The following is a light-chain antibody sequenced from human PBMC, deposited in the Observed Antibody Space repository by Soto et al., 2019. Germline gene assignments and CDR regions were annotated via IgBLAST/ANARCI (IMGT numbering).Light chain of an antibody. J-gene: IGKJ1*01. CDR2: GAS. Sequence: TVMTQSPATLSVSPGERATLSCRASQSVTNNLAWYQQKPGQPPRLLIYGASIRATDIPARFSGSGSGTEFTLTISSLQSEDFAVYYCQQYNNWPRTFGPGTKVEIK. CDR3: QQYNNWPRT. V-gene: IGKV3-15*01. CDR1: QSVTNN.